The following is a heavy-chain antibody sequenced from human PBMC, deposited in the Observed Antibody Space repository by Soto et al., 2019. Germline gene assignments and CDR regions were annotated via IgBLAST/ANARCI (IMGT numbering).Heavy chain of an antibody. V-gene: IGHV3-33*01. D-gene: IGHD3-22*01. J-gene: IGHJ4*02. CDR2: IWYDGSNK. Sequence: ESGGGVVQPGRSLRLSCAASGFTFSSYGMHWVRQAPGKGLEWVAVIWYDGSNKYYADSVKGRFTISRDNSKNTLYLQMNSLRAEDTAVYYCAREGGIYYYDSSGYYPFDYWGQGTLVTVSS. CDR1: GFTFSSYG. CDR3: AREGGIYYYDSSGYYPFDY.